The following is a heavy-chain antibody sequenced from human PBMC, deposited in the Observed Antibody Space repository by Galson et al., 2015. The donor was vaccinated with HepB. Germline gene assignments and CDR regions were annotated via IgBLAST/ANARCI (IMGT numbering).Heavy chain of an antibody. CDR2: IYSGGST. Sequence: SLRLSCAASGFTVSSNYMSWVRQAPGKGLEWVSVIYSGGSTYYADSVKGRFTISRDNSKNTLYLQMNSLRAEDTAVYYCARDRMGAATFDYWGQGTLVTVSS. J-gene: IGHJ4*02. D-gene: IGHD1-26*01. V-gene: IGHV3-66*01. CDR1: GFTVSSNY. CDR3: ARDRMGAATFDY.